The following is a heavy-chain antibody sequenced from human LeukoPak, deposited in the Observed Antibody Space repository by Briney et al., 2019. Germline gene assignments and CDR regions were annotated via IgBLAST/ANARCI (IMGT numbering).Heavy chain of an antibody. J-gene: IGHJ4*02. CDR2: IYSSGST. V-gene: IGHV4-39*01. CDR1: GGSISSGDYY. CDR3: ARLLGAAKTDYFDS. D-gene: IGHD6-25*01. Sequence: NPSETESLTCTVSGGSISSGDYYWAWIRQPPGKGLQWIGRIYSSGSTYYNPSLKSRVTISRDTSKNQFSLRLTSVTAADTAVYYCARLLGAAKTDYFDSWGQGTLFTLSS.